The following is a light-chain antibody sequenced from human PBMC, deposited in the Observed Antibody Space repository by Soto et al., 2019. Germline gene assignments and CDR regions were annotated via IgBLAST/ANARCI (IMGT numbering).Light chain of an antibody. CDR3: QQYGRSLLT. CDR2: DAS. CDR1: ETVGNY. Sequence: EIVLTQSPGTLSLSPGERATLSCRASETVGNYLAWYQQKPGQAPRLVILDASNRASGIPDRFSGRGSGTDFTLTISRLEVEDFAVYYCQQYGRSLLTFGGATKVEIK. V-gene: IGKV3-20*01. J-gene: IGKJ4*01.